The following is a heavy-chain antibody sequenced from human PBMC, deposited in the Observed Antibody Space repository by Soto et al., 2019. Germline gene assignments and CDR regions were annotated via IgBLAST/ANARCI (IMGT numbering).Heavy chain of an antibody. J-gene: IGHJ3*02. CDR2: IVNDGSAT. D-gene: IGHD3-16*01. V-gene: IGHV3-33*01. CDR3: ARDDAFGTENGFDI. CDR1: GFPFSTYG. Sequence: QVQLVESGGGVVQPGTSLRLSCAVSGFPFSTYGFHWVRQPPGKGLEWVAVIVNDGSATYYGDSVEGRFTVSRDNSKDTLYLQMNSLRAEDTADYYCARDDAFGTENGFDIWGQGTMVTVSS.